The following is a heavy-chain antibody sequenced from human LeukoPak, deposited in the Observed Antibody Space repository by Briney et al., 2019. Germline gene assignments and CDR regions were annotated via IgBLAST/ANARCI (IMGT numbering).Heavy chain of an antibody. CDR1: GGSISSYY. CDR2: IYYSGST. V-gene: IGHV4-59*01. J-gene: IGHJ5*02. CDR3: ARRAAYSNWFDP. D-gene: IGHD4-11*01. Sequence: SETLSLTCTVSGGSISSYYWSWIRQPPGKGLEWIGYIYYSGSTNYNPSLKSRVTISVDTSKNQFSLKLSSVTAADTAVYYCARRAAYSNWFDPWGQGTLVTVSS.